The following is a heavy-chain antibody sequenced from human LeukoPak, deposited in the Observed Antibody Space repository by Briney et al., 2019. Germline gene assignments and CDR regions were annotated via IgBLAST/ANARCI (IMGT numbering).Heavy chain of an antibody. V-gene: IGHV5-51*01. CDR1: GSSFTSYW. CDR3: ASLPLTGGYYFDY. D-gene: IGHD7-27*01. J-gene: IGHJ4*02. Sequence: GGSLKISCKGSGSSFTSYWIGGVRQMPGKGLEGMGIIYPGDSDTRYRPSFQGQVTISADKSIRTAYLQWSSLKASDTAMYYCASLPLTGGYYFDYWGQGTLVTVSS. CDR2: IYPGDSDT.